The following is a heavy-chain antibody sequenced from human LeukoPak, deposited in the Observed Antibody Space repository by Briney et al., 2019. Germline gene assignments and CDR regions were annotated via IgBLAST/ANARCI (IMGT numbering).Heavy chain of an antibody. CDR2: ISSSGSTI. CDR1: GFTFSDYY. D-gene: IGHD3-10*01. V-gene: IGHV3-11*01. J-gene: IGHJ4*02. CDR3: SGSYSPYYFDY. Sequence: GGSLRLSCAASGFTFSDYYMSWIRQAPGKGLEWVSYISSSGSTIYYADSVKGRFTISRDNAKNSLYLQMNSLRAEDTAVYWCSGSYSPYYFDYWGQGTLVTVSS.